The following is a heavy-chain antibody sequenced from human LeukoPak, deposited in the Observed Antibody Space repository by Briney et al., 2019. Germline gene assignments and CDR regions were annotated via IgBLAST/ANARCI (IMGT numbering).Heavy chain of an antibody. CDR1: GVTFSSYG. V-gene: IGHV3-33*01. CDR2: IWYDGSNK. J-gene: IGHJ6*02. Sequence: GRSLRLSCAASGVTFSSYGMHWGRQAPGKGLEWVAVIWYDGSNKYYADSVKGRFTISRDNSKNTLYLQMNSLRAEDTAEYYCARSGGSATGAIYGIDVWGQGTTVTVSS. D-gene: IGHD3-10*01. CDR3: ARSGGSATGAIYGIDV.